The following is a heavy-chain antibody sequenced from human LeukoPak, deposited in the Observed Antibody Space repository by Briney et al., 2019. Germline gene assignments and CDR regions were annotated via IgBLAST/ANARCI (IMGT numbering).Heavy chain of an antibody. CDR2: ISAYNGNT. Sequence: ASVKVSCKASGYTFTSYGISWVRQAPGQGLEWMGWISAYNGNTNYAQKFQGRVTMTEDTSTDTAYMELSSLRSEDTAVYYCATRRGPDYGDSIYFDYWGQGTLVTVSS. D-gene: IGHD4-17*01. CDR1: GYTFTSYG. CDR3: ATRRGPDYGDSIYFDY. J-gene: IGHJ4*02. V-gene: IGHV1-18*01.